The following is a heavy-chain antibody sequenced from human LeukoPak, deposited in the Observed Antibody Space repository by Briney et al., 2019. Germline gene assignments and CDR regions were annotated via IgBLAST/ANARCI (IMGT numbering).Heavy chain of an antibody. J-gene: IGHJ5*01. CDR1: GFTFGSYA. V-gene: IGHV3-23*01. CDR2: ITDIDAST. D-gene: IGHD3-10*01. Sequence: GGSLRLSCATSGFTFGSYAMTWVRQAPGKGLEWVSGITDIDASTYYADSVKGRFTISRDNSKNTLYLQMNSLRGEDTATYYCAKDAVRGSGRINWFDSWGQGTLVTVSS. CDR3: AKDAVRGSGRINWFDS.